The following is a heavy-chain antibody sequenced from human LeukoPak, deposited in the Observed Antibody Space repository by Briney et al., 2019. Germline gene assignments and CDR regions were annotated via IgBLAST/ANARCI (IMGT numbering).Heavy chain of an antibody. J-gene: IGHJ4*02. CDR1: GFTFSNYW. CDR2: IEQDGSAK. Sequence: PGGSLRLSCAASGFTFSNYWMSWVRQAPGKGLEWVANIEQDGSAKYYVVSVDGRFTVSRDNAENSLYLQMDFLRAEDTAVYYCARADYYGSILVYWGQGSLVTVSS. D-gene: IGHD3-10*01. V-gene: IGHV3-7*04. CDR3: ARADYYGSILVY.